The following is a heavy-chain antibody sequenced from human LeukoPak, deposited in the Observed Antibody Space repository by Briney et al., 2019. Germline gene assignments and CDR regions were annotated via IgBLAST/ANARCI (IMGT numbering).Heavy chain of an antibody. J-gene: IGHJ6*02. V-gene: IGHV3-33*01. CDR2: IWFDGSNK. CDR3: ARDRGSGYSGTYYYGMDV. D-gene: IGHD3-22*01. Sequence: GGSLRLSCAASGFTFSSYGMHWVRQAPGKGLEWVSVIWFDGSNKYYEDSVKGRFTISRDNSMKTLFLQMNSLRAEDTAVYYCARDRGSGYSGTYYYGMDVWGQGTTVTVSS. CDR1: GFTFSSYG.